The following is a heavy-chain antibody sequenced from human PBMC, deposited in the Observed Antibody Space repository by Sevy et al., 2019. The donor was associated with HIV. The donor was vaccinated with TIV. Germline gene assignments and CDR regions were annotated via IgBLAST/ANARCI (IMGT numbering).Heavy chain of an antibody. CDR3: ARGLAALPGYYYGMDV. J-gene: IGHJ6*02. D-gene: IGHD6-6*01. Sequence: GGSLRLSCAASGFTFSSYGMHWVRQAPGNGLEWVAVISYDGSNKYYADSVKGRFTISRDNSKNTFYLQMSSLRTEDTAIYYCARGLAALPGYYYGMDVWGQGTTVTVSS. V-gene: IGHV3-30*03. CDR1: GFTFSSYG. CDR2: ISYDGSNK.